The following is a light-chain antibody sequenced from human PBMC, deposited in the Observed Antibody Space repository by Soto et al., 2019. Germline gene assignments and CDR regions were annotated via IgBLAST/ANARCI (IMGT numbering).Light chain of an antibody. Sequence: EIVLTQSPATLSLSPGERATLSCRASQSVSSNLAWYQQKPGQAPRLLIYDASNRATGIPARFSGSGSGKDFTLTISSLEPEDFAVYYCQQRSNRPLTFGGGTKVEIK. CDR1: QSVSSN. CDR2: DAS. J-gene: IGKJ4*01. V-gene: IGKV3-11*01. CDR3: QQRSNRPLT.